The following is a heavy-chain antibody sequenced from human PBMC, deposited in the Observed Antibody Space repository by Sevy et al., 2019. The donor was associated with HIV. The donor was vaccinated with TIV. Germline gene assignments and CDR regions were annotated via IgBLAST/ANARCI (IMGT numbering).Heavy chain of an antibody. D-gene: IGHD5-12*01. V-gene: IGHV3-7*01. CDR1: GFPFSSDW. Sequence: GGSLRLSCAASGFPFSSDWMTWVRQAPGKGLQWVATIRQDGSEIYFVDSVKGRFTISRDNAKNSLYLQMSSLRVEDTGVYFCARDRGHSGYDLLDYWGQGTLVTVSS. J-gene: IGHJ4*02. CDR3: ARDRGHSGYDLLDY. CDR2: IRQDGSEI.